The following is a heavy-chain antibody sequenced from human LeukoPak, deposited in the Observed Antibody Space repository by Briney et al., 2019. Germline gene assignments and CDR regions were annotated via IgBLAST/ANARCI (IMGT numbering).Heavy chain of an antibody. D-gene: IGHD1-26*01. J-gene: IGHJ3*02. Sequence: ASVKVSCKASGYTFTSYGISWVRQAPGQGLEWMGWISAYNGNTNYAQKLQGRVTMTTDTSTSTAYMELRSLRSDDTALYYCAKAGSPRYYDAFDIWGQGTMVTVSS. V-gene: IGHV1-18*01. CDR1: GYTFTSYG. CDR2: ISAYNGNT. CDR3: AKAGSPRYYDAFDI.